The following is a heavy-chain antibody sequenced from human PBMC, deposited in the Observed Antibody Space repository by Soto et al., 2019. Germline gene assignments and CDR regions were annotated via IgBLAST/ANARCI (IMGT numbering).Heavy chain of an antibody. V-gene: IGHV3-21*01. D-gene: IGHD6-6*01. CDR2: ISSSSSYI. CDR1: GFTFSSYS. J-gene: IGHJ4*02. Sequence: GGSLRLSCAASGFTFSSYSMNWVRQAPGKGLEWVSSISSSSSYIYYADSVKGRFTISRDNAKNSLYLQMNSLRAEDTAVYYCARDGTARPDDYFDYWGRGTLVTVSS. CDR3: ARDGTARPDDYFDY.